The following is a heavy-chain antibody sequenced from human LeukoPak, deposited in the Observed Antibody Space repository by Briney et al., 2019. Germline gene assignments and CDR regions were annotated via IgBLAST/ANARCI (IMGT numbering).Heavy chain of an antibody. J-gene: IGHJ3*02. D-gene: IGHD2-8*01. V-gene: IGHV3-33*06. CDR3: AKGGYCTNGVCSARHDAFDI. Sequence: PGGSLRLSCAASGFTFSSYGMHWVRQAPGKGLEWVAVIWYDGSNKYYADSAKGRFTISRDNSKNTLYLQMNSLRAEDTAVYYCAKGGYCTNGVCSARHDAFDIWGQGTMVTVSS. CDR1: GFTFSSYG. CDR2: IWYDGSNK.